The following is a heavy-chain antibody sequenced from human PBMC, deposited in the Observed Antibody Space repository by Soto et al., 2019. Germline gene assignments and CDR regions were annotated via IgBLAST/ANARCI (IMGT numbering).Heavy chain of an antibody. D-gene: IGHD2-2*01. CDR2: INAGNGNT. CDR3: ASHEGRLDHCSSTSCSDAFDI. CDR1: GYTFTSYA. J-gene: IGHJ3*02. V-gene: IGHV1-3*01. Sequence: ASVKVSCKASGYTFTSYAMHWVRQAPGQRLEWMGWINAGNGNTKYSQKFQGRVTITRDTSASTAYMELSSLRSEDTAVYYCASHEGRLDHCSSTSCSDAFDIWGQGIMVTV.